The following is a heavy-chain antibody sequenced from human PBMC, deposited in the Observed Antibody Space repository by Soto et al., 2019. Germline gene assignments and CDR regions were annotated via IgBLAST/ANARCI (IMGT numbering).Heavy chain of an antibody. V-gene: IGHV1-2*02. D-gene: IGHD1-26*01. CDR1: GYSFSDYF. CDR3: ARIKWGLNYYNGMDV. CDR2: INPKTAAT. J-gene: IGHJ6*02. Sequence: QVQLVQSGAEVKKSGASVKVSCKPSGYSFSDYFIQWVRQAPGQGLEWVAWINPKTAATHYAKKFKGRVSLTWDTSSTTAYMERTRLRPDDTAVYYCARIKWGLNYYNGMDVWGQGTTVIVSS.